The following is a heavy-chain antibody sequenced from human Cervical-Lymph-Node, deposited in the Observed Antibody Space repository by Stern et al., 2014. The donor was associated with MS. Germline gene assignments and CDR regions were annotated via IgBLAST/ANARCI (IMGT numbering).Heavy chain of an antibody. D-gene: IGHD6-13*01. V-gene: IGHV3-30*01. CDR2: ISYDGSNK. CDR1: GFTFSSYA. J-gene: IGHJ4*02. CDR3: AREMIAAAGTIPFDY. Sequence: VQLVESEGGVVQPGRSLRLSCAASGFTFSSYAMHWVRQAPGKGLEWVAVISYDGSNKYYADSVKGRFTISRDNSKNTLYLQMNSLRAEDTAVYYCAREMIAAAGTIPFDYWGQGTLVTVSS.